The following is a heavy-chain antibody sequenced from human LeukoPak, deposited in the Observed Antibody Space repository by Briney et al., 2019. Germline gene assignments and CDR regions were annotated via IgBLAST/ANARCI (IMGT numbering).Heavy chain of an antibody. CDR1: GFTFSSYG. CDR2: IRYDGSNK. J-gene: IGHJ4*02. Sequence: GGSLRLSCAASGFTFSSYGMHWVRQAPGKGLEGVAFIRYDGSNKYYADSVKGRFTISRDNSKNTLYLQMNSLRAEDTAVYYCAKDERYYFDYWGQGTLVTVSS. CDR3: AKDERYYFDY. V-gene: IGHV3-30*02.